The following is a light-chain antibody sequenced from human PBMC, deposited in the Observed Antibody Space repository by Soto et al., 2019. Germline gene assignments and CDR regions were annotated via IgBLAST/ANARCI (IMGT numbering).Light chain of an antibody. V-gene: IGKV3-20*01. CDR1: QTVPNNY. CDR3: QHYDSLPHT. Sequence: EIVLTQSPGTLSLSAGDGVSLSCRASQTVPNNYLAWYQQKPDQAPRLLIFGASNRATGIPDRFGGSGSGTDFTLSISRLEPEDFAVYYCQHYDSLPHTFGQGTKL. CDR2: GAS. J-gene: IGKJ2*01.